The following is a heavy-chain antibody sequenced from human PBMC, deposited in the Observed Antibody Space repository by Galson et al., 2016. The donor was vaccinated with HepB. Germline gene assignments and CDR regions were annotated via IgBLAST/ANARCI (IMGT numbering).Heavy chain of an antibody. CDR1: GFIFNTYG. D-gene: IGHD3-10*01. CDR2: ISYDGSNK. J-gene: IGHJ4*02. Sequence: SLRLSCAASGFIFNTYGMHWVRQAPGKGLEWVAVISYDGSNKYYADSVKGRFTISRDNPKNTLHLQMYSLRGEDTAVYYCAKEAYAQFGELLWTDYWGQGTLVTVSS. CDR3: AKEAYAQFGELLWTDY. V-gene: IGHV3-30*18.